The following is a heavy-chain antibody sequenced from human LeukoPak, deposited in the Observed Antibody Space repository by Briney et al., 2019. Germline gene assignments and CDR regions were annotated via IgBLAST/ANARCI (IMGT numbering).Heavy chain of an antibody. V-gene: IGHV5-51*01. CDR1: GYRFTDDW. D-gene: IGHD3-3*01. J-gene: IGHJ4*02. CDR2: IYAGDSDT. Sequence: GESLKISCKSSGYRFTDDWIGWVRQMPGKGLEWMGIIYAGDSDTRYSPSSQGQVTISVDKSISTAYLQWSRLKASDTAMYYCARYQSDFWSGPGDYWGQGTLVTASS. CDR3: ARYQSDFWSGPGDY.